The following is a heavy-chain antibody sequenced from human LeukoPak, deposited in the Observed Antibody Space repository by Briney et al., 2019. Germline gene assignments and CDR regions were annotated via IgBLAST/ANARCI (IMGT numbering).Heavy chain of an antibody. D-gene: IGHD3-22*01. J-gene: IGHJ4*02. V-gene: IGHV3-21*01. CDR2: ISSSSSYI. CDR1: GFTFSSYS. Sequence: PGGSLRLSCAVSGFTFSSYSMNWVRQAPGKGLEWVSSISSSSSYIYYADSVKGRFTISRDNAKNSLYLQMNSLRAEDAAVYYCASVRAYDSSGYVLAYWGQGTLVTVSS. CDR3: ASVRAYDSSGYVLAY.